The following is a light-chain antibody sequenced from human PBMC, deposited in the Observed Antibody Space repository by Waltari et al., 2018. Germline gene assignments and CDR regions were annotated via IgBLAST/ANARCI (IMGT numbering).Light chain of an antibody. CDR1: QGISHY. V-gene: IGKV1-9*01. CDR2: SAS. CDR3: QQLNSYPLT. J-gene: IGKJ4*01. Sequence: DIQLTQSPSFLSASVRDRVTITCRASQGISHYLAWYHQKPGKAPKLLIYSASTLQSGVPSMFIGSGSGTEFSLTISSLQPEDFATYYCQQLNSYPLTFGGGTKVEIK.